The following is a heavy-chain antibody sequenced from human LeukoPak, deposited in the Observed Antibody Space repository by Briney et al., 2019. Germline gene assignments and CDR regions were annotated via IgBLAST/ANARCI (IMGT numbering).Heavy chain of an antibody. CDR3: ARYGRDDSQIYLDY. J-gene: IGHJ4*02. CDR1: GFSISGYW. Sequence: GGSLRLSCAVSGFSISGYWMSWVRQAPGKGPEWLANIKRDGSVKYYVDSVKGRFSVSRDNAKNSLSLQMTSLRAEDTAVYYCARYGRDDSQIYLDYWGQGTLVSVSS. D-gene: IGHD5-24*01. V-gene: IGHV3-7*03. CDR2: IKRDGSVK.